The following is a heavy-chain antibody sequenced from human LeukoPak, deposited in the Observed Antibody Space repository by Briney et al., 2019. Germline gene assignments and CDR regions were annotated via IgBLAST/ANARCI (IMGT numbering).Heavy chain of an antibody. D-gene: IGHD3-22*01. V-gene: IGHV1-69*13. CDR2: IIPIFGTA. CDR3: ARDMQRITYYYDSSGYYDAFDI. CDR1: GGTFSSYA. Sequence: SVKVSCKASGGTFSSYAISWVRQAPGQGLEWMGGIIPIFGTANYAQKFQGRVTITADESTSTAYMELSSLRSEDTAVYYCARDMQRITYYYDSSGYYDAFDIWGQGTMVTVSS. J-gene: IGHJ3*02.